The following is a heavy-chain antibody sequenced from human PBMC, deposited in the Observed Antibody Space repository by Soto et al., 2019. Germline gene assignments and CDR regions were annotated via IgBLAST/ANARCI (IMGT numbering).Heavy chain of an antibody. CDR1: GGSVSSGDYY. J-gene: IGHJ4*02. CDR2: IYYSGST. CDR3: ARGDYGDFDY. D-gene: IGHD4-17*01. V-gene: IGHV4-30-4*01. Sequence: SETLSLTCAVSGGSVSSGDYYWSWIRQPPGKGLEWIGYIYYSGSTYYNPSLKSRVTISVDTSKNQFSLKLSSVTAADTAVYYCARGDYGDFDYWGQGTLVTVSS.